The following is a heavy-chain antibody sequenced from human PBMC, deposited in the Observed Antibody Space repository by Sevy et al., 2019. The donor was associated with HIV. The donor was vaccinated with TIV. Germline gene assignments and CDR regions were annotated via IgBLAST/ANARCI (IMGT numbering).Heavy chain of an antibody. Sequence: GGSLRLSCAASAFTFSTYAMHWVRQAPGKGLEWVAVISYDGSHKYYADSVKGRFTISRDDSKSSLYLQMNTLRAEDTAVYYCAKDFTGYNGMDVWGQGTMVTISS. J-gene: IGHJ6*02. CDR1: AFTFSTYA. CDR2: ISYDGSHK. D-gene: IGHD3-9*01. CDR3: AKDFTGYNGMDV. V-gene: IGHV3-30*18.